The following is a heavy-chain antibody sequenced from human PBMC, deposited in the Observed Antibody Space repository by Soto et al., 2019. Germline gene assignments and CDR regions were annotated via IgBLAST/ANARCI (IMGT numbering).Heavy chain of an antibody. CDR1: GFSRSTNGEG. CDR2: IYWDDDK. D-gene: IGHD2-21*02. V-gene: IGHV2-5*02. CDR3: AHILLLSHGMDV. Sequence: RTRALTVTCTDLGFSRSTNGEGVGWIRQPPGKALEWLALIYWDDDKRYSPSLKSRLTITKDTSKNQVVRTMTNMDPVDTATYFYAHILLLSHGMDVWGQGTTVTVT. J-gene: IGHJ6*01.